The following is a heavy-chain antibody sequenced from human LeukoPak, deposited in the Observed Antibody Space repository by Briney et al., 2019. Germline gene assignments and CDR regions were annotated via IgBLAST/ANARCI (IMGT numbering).Heavy chain of an antibody. D-gene: IGHD2-15*01. Sequence: ASVKVSCKATGDTFTGYYIQLVRQAPGQGLEWMGWINPNSGGTNYAQKFQGRVTMTRDTSISTAYMELSRLKSDDTAVFYCARDHLSGGGWGQGTLVTVSS. CDR3: ARDHLSGGG. CDR2: INPNSGGT. V-gene: IGHV1-2*02. J-gene: IGHJ4*02. CDR1: GDTFTGYY.